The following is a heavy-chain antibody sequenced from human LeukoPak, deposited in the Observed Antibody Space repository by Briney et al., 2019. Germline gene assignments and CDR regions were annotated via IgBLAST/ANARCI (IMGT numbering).Heavy chain of an antibody. CDR3: AKHRRGGYDSDFDY. V-gene: IGHV3-23*01. D-gene: IGHD3-10*01. J-gene: IGHJ4*02. Sequence: SGGSLRLSCAASGFTVSSNYMSWVRQAPGKGLGWVSDISGDGGSTYYADSVKGRFTISRDSSKNTLYLQMNSLRAEDTAVYYCAKHRRGGYDSDFDYWGQGTLVTVSS. CDR1: GFTVSSNY. CDR2: ISGDGGST.